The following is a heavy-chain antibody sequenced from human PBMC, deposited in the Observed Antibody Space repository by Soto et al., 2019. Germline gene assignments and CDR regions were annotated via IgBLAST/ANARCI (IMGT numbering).Heavy chain of an antibody. CDR1: GGSISSGGYS. CDR3: ARVGHGSGSYGDWFDP. CDR2: IYHSGST. V-gene: IGHV4-30-2*01. J-gene: IGHJ5*02. D-gene: IGHD3-10*01. Sequence: SETLSLTCAVSGGSISSGGYSWSWIRQPPGKGLEWIGYIYHSGSTYYNPSLKSRATISVDRSKNQFSLKLSSVTAADTAVYYCARVGHGSGSYGDWFDPWGQGTLVTVSS.